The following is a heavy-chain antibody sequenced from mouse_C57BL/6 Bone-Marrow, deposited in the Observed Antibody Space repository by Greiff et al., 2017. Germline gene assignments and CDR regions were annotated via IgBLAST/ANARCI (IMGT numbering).Heavy chain of an antibody. CDR2: IYPGDGDT. CDR3: AREDTYYYGSSGYYYAMDY. CDR1: GYAFSSSW. Sequence: VQLQQSGPELVKPGASVKISCTASGYAFSSSWLNWVKQRPGKGLEWIGRIYPGDGDTNYNGTLKGTATLTADKSSSTAYIQLSSLTSEDSEVYFCAREDTYYYGSSGYYYAMDYWGQGTSVTVSS. D-gene: IGHD1-1*01. J-gene: IGHJ4*01. V-gene: IGHV1-82*01.